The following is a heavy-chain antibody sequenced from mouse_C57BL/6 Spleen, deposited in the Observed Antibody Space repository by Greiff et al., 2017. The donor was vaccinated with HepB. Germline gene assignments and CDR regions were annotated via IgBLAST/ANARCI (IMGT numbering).Heavy chain of an antibody. D-gene: IGHD2-4*01. CDR2: IYPGDGDT. CDR3: ARIYYDYDEGAY. V-gene: IGHV1-82*01. CDR1: GYAFSSSW. J-gene: IGHJ3*01. Sequence: QVQLQQSGPELVKPGASVKISCKASGYAFSSSWMNWVKQRPGKGLEWIGRIYPGDGDTNYNGKFKGKATLTADKSSSTAYMQLSSLTSEDSAVYFCARIYYDYDEGAYWGQGTLVTVSA.